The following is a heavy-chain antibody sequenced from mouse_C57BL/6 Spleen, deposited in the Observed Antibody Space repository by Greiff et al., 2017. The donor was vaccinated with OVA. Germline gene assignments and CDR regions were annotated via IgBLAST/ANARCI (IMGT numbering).Heavy chain of an antibody. J-gene: IGHJ4*01. CDR1: GYTFTSYW. CDR3: ARENYFYAMDY. CDR2: IHPTSGST. Sequence: QVQLQQPGAELVKPGASVKLSCKASGYTFTSYWMHWVKQRPGQGLEWIGMIHPTSGSTNYNEKFKSKATLTVDKSSSTAYKQHSSLTSEDSAVYYCARENYFYAMDYWGQGTSVTVSS. D-gene: IGHD2-1*01. V-gene: IGHV1-64*01.